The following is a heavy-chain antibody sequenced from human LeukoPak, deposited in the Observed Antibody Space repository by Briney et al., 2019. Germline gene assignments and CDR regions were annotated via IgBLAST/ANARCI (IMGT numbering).Heavy chain of an antibody. CDR3: ARDEADYTGDPFDY. CDR1: GFTVSSNY. D-gene: IGHD5-12*01. Sequence: GGSLRLSCAASGFTVSSNYMSWVRQAPGKGLEWVSVIYSGGSTYYADSVKGRFTISRDNSKNTLYLQMNSLRAEDTAVYYCARDEADYTGDPFDYWGQGTLVTVSS. V-gene: IGHV3-53*01. J-gene: IGHJ4*02. CDR2: IYSGGST.